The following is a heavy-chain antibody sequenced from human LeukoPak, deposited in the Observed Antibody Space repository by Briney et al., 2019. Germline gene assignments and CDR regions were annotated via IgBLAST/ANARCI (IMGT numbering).Heavy chain of an antibody. D-gene: IGHD3-3*01. CDR3: AKGTIFGVVIYYYGMDV. V-gene: IGHV3-23*01. CDR2: ISGSGGST. J-gene: IGHJ6*02. CDR1: GFIFSSYA. Sequence: RPGGSLRLSCAASGFIFSSYAMSWVRQAPGKGLEWVSAISGSGGSTYYADSVKGRFTISRDNSKSTLYLQMNSLRAEDTAVYYCAKGTIFGVVIYYYGMDVWGQGTTVTVSS.